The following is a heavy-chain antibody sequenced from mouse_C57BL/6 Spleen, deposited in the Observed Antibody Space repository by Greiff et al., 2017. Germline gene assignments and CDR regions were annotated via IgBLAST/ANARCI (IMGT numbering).Heavy chain of an antibody. Sequence: VQLQQPGAELVIPGASVKLSCKASGYTFTSYWLPWVKQRPGQGLVWIGEIDPSDSYTNYNQKFKGKSTLTVNKSSSTAYMQLRSLTSEDSAVYYCARAPSTMVNYDYAMDYWGQGTSGSVSS. CDR2: IDPSDSYT. D-gene: IGHD2-1*01. J-gene: IGHJ4*01. CDR3: ARAPSTMVNYDYAMDY. V-gene: IGHV1-69*01. CDR1: GYTFTSYW.